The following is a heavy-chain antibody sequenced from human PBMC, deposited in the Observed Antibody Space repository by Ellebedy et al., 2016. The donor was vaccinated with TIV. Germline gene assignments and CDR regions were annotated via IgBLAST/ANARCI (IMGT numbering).Heavy chain of an antibody. CDR2: INPSGGST. D-gene: IGHD3-10*01. CDR3: AREGGITRKGNGMDV. J-gene: IGHJ6*02. V-gene: IGHV1-46*01. CDR1: RYTFTSYY. Sequence: ASVKVSXKASRYTFTSYYMHWVRQAPGQGLEWMGIINPSGGSTSYAQKFQGRVTMTRDTSMSTVYMELSSLRSEDTAVYYCAREGGITRKGNGMDVWGQGTTVTVSS.